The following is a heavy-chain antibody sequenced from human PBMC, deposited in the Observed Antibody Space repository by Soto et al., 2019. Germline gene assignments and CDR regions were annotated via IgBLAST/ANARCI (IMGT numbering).Heavy chain of an antibody. CDR3: EVWVESNSFDH. Sequence: GGSLRLSCAASGFTVSNNYMSWVRQAPGKGLEWVSAMFAAGGTFYADSVKGRFTISRDNSKNTVFLQMNSLRAEDTAVYYCEVWVESNSFDHWGQGTPVTASS. CDR1: GFTVSNNY. J-gene: IGHJ4*02. D-gene: IGHD1-26*01. V-gene: IGHV3-53*01. CDR2: MFAAGGT.